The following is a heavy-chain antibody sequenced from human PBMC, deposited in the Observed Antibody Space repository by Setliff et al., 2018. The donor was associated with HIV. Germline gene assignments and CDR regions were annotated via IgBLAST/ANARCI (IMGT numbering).Heavy chain of an antibody. J-gene: IGHJ4*02. V-gene: IGHV1-2*02. D-gene: IGHD3-10*01. Sequence: ASVKVSCKASGYTFNDSFIHWVRQAPGQGLEWMGWITPDSGGTNYAQKFQGRVTMTRDTSISTAYMEVSSLRSDDTAVYYCAREGSPIYYFDYWSQGTLVTVSS. CDR1: GYTFNDSF. CDR3: AREGSPIYYFDY. CDR2: ITPDSGGT.